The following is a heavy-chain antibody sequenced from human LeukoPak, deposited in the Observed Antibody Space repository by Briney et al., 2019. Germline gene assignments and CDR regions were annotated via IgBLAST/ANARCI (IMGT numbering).Heavy chain of an antibody. J-gene: IGHJ5*02. Sequence: SETLSLTCAVYGGSFSGYYWSWIRQPPGKGLEWIGEINHSGSTNYNPSLKSRVTISVDTSKNQFSLKLSSVTAADTAVYYCARGRFYYGSGSYSRSYNWFDPWGQGTLVTASS. CDR2: INHSGST. D-gene: IGHD3-10*01. V-gene: IGHV4-34*01. CDR1: GGSFSGYY. CDR3: ARGRFYYGSGSYSRSYNWFDP.